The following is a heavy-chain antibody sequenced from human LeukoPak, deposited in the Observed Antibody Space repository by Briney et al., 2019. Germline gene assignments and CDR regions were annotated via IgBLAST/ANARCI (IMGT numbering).Heavy chain of an antibody. D-gene: IGHD6-13*01. CDR2: IYYSGST. V-gene: IGHV4-39*01. J-gene: IGHJ4*02. CDR3: ATSIYSSSWYGVGYFDY. CDR1: GGSISSSSYY. Sequence: SETLSLTCTVSGGSISSSSYYWGWIRQPPGKGLEWIGSIYYSGSTYYNPSLKSRVTISVDTSKDQFSLKLSSVTAADTAVYYCATSIYSSSWYGVGYFDYWGQGTLVTVSS.